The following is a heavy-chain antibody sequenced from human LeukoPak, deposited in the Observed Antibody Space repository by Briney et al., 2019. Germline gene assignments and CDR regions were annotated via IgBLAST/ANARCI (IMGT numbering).Heavy chain of an antibody. D-gene: IGHD1-26*01. CDR2: ISSSGNPM. CDR3: ARGWGSVGVHFDY. J-gene: IGHJ4*02. V-gene: IGHV3-48*03. CDR1: GFTFSSYE. Sequence: GGSLRLSCAASGFTFSSYEMNWVRQAPGKGLEWVSYISSSGNPMYYADSVKGRFTISRDNTKNSLSLQMNSLRADDTAVYYCARGWGSVGVHFDYWGQGTLVTVSP.